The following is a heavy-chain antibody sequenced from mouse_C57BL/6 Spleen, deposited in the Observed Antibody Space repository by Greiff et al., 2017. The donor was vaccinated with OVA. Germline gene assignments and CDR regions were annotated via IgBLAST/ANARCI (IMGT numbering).Heavy chain of an antibody. V-gene: IGHV1-42*01. Sequence: EVQLQQSGPELVKPGASVKISCKASGYSFTGYYMNWVKQSPEKSLEWIGEINPSTGGTTYNQKFKAKATLTVDKSSSTAYMQLKSLTSEDSAVYYCARSGQANWGAMDYWGQGTSVTVSS. CDR3: ARSGQANWGAMDY. CDR1: GYSFTGYY. D-gene: IGHD4-1*01. CDR2: INPSTGGT. J-gene: IGHJ4*01.